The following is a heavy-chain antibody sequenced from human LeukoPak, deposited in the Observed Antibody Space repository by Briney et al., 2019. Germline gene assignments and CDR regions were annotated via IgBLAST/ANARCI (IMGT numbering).Heavy chain of an antibody. CDR3: ARGEMATTPFDY. D-gene: IGHD5-24*01. CDR1: GYTFTSYY. J-gene: IGHJ4*02. CDR2: INPSGGST. V-gene: IGHV1-46*01. Sequence: ASVTVSFKASGYTFTSYYMHWVRQAPGQGLEWMGIINPSGGSTSYAQKFQGRVTMTRDMSTSTVYMELSSLRSEDTAVYYCARGEMATTPFDYWGQGTLVTVSS.